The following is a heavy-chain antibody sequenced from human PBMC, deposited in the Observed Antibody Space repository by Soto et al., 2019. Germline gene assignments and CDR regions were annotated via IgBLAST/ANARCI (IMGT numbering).Heavy chain of an antibody. CDR3: ARDSPTMVRGVFDY. CDR2: ISAYNGNT. D-gene: IGHD3-10*01. Sequence: ASVKVSCKASGYTFTSYGISWVRQAPGQGLEWMGWISAYNGNTHYAQKLQGRVTMTTDTSTSPAYMELRSLRSDDPAVYCGARDSPTMVRGVFDYWGQGPLVTVSS. V-gene: IGHV1-18*01. CDR1: GYTFTSYG. J-gene: IGHJ4*02.